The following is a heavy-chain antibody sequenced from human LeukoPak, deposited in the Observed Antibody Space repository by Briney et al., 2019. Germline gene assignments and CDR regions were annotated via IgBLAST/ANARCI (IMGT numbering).Heavy chain of an antibody. Sequence: GGSLRLPCAASGFTFSSYGMHWVRQAPGKGLEWVAVISYDGSNKYYADSVKGRFTISRDNSKNTLYLQMNSLRAEDTAVYYCAKDSPEYYFDYWGQGTLVTVSS. J-gene: IGHJ4*02. CDR3: AKDSPEYYFDY. V-gene: IGHV3-30*18. CDR2: ISYDGSNK. CDR1: GFTFSSYG.